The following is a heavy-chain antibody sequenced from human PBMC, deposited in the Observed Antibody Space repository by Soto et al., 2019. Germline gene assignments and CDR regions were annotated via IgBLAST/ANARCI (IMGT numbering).Heavy chain of an antibody. Sequence: GGSLRLSCAASGFTFSSYGMHWVRQAPGKGLEWVAVIWYDGSNKYYADSVKGRFTISRDNSKNTLCLQMNSLRAEDTAVYYCARGSYSYGPIDAFDIWGQGTMVTVSS. J-gene: IGHJ3*02. CDR3: ARGSYSYGPIDAFDI. D-gene: IGHD5-18*01. V-gene: IGHV3-33*01. CDR2: IWYDGSNK. CDR1: GFTFSSYG.